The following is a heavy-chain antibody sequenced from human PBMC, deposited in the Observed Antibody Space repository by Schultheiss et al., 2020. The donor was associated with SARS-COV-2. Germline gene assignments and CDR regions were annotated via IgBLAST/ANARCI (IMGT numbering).Heavy chain of an antibody. CDR1: GFTFSSYA. CDR2: ISYDGSNK. V-gene: IGHV3-30*01. D-gene: IGHD2-15*01. J-gene: IGHJ1*01. Sequence: GGSLRLSCAASGFTFSSYAMHWVRQAPGKGLEWVAVISYDGSNKYYADSVKGRFTISRDNSKNTLYLQMNSLRAEDTAVYYCAKSNSQLLPEYFQHWGQGTLVTVSS. CDR3: AKSNSQLLPEYFQH.